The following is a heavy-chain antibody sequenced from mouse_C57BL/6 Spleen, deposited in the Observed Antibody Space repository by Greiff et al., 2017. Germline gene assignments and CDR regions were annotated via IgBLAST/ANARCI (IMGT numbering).Heavy chain of an antibody. CDR2: ISSGGDYI. CDR1: GFTFSSYA. D-gene: IGHD1-1*01. J-gene: IGHJ1*03. Sequence: EVKLQESGEGLVKPGGSLKLSCAASGFTFSSYAMSWVRQTPEKRLEWVAYISSGGDYIYYADTVKGRFTISRDNARNTLYLQMSSLKSEDTAMYYCTRITTVVPWYFDVWGTGTTVTVSS. V-gene: IGHV5-9-1*02. CDR3: TRITTVVPWYFDV.